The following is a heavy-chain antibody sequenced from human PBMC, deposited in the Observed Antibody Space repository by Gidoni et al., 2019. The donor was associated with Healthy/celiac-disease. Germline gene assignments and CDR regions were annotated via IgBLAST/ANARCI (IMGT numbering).Heavy chain of an antibody. V-gene: IGHV1-18*01. CDR1: GYPFTSYG. J-gene: IGHJ6*02. CDR3: ARGGIAAAGKYYYYYGMDV. D-gene: IGHD6-13*01. CDR2: IIADNGNT. Sequence: QVQLVQSGAEVKKPGASVKVSCKAAGYPFTSYGISWVRQAPGQGLEWMGWIIADNGNTNYAQKLQGRVTMTTDTSTSTAYMGRRSLRSDDTAGYYCARGGIAAAGKYYYYYGMDVWGQGTTVTVSS.